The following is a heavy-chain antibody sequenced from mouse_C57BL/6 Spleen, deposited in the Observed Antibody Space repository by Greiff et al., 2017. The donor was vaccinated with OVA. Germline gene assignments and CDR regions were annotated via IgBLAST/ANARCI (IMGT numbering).Heavy chain of an antibody. D-gene: IGHD2-5*01. V-gene: IGHV1-64*01. CDR1: GYTFTSYW. Sequence: VQLQQPGAELVKPGASVKLSCKASGYTFTSYWMHWVKQRPGQGLEWIGMIHPNSGSTNYNEKFKSKATLTVDKSSSTSYMQLSSLTSEDSAVYCCARFPCSNSFMDYWGQGTSVTVSS. CDR2: IHPNSGST. J-gene: IGHJ4*01. CDR3: ARFPCSNSFMDY.